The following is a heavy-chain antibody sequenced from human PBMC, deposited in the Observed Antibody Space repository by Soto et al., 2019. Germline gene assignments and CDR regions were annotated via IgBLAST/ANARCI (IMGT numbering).Heavy chain of an antibody. D-gene: IGHD6-13*01. CDR3: ARLYSSSWYGDYYGMDV. Sequence: QVQLQESGPGLVKPSETLSLTCTVSGGSISSYYWSWIRQPPGKGLEWIGYIYYSGSTNYNPSLKSRVTISVDTSKNQFSLKLSSVTAADTAVYYCARLYSSSWYGDYYGMDVWGQGTTVTVSS. CDR1: GGSISSYY. CDR2: IYYSGST. J-gene: IGHJ6*02. V-gene: IGHV4-59*08.